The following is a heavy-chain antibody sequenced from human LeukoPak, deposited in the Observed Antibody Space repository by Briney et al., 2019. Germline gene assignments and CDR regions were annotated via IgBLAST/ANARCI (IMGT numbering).Heavy chain of an antibody. D-gene: IGHD3-22*01. J-gene: IGHJ5*02. CDR1: GLTVSSNY. CDR2: IYSGGST. Sequence: GGSLRLSCAASGLTVSSNYMSWVRQAPGKGLEWVSVIYSGGSTYYADSVKGRFTISRDNSKNTLYLQMNSLRAEDTAVYYCARDPVNYYDSSGYYLWGQGTLVTVSS. V-gene: IGHV3-66*02. CDR3: ARDPVNYYDSSGYYL.